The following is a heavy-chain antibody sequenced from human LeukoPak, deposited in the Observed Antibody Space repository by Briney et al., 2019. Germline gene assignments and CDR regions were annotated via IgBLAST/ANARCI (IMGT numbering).Heavy chain of an antibody. Sequence: SETLSLTCTVSGGSISSGGYYWSWIRQPPGKGLEWIGYIYHSGSTYYNPSLKSRVTISVDRSKNQFSLKLSSVTAADTAVYYCARDRVASSGWYYFDYWGQGTLVTVSS. CDR3: ARDRVASSGWYYFDY. V-gene: IGHV4-30-2*01. D-gene: IGHD6-13*01. J-gene: IGHJ4*02. CDR2: IYHSGST. CDR1: GGSISSGGYY.